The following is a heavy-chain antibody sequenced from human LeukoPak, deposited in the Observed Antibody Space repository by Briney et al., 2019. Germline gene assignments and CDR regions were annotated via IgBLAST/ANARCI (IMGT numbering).Heavy chain of an antibody. D-gene: IGHD2-2*01. V-gene: IGHV1-18*01. J-gene: IGHJ4*02. Sequence: ASVKVSCKASGYTFTSYGISWVRQAPGQGLEWMGWICAYNGNTNYAQKLQGRVTMTTDTSTSTAYMELRSLRSDDTAVYYCARGGYCSSTSCYPSKSDYWGQGTLVTVSS. CDR1: GYTFTSYG. CDR2: ICAYNGNT. CDR3: ARGGYCSSTSCYPSKSDY.